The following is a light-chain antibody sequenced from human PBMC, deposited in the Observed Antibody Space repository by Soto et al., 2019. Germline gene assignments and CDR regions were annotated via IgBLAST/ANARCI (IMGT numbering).Light chain of an antibody. CDR1: QSVSSTY. CDR2: GAA. V-gene: IGKV3-20*01. J-gene: IGKJ2*01. CDR3: QHYGSSPPYT. Sequence: EIVLTQSPGTLSLSPGQTVSRSCRASQSVSSTYLAWYQQKPGQAPRLLIYGAAYRATGIPDRFSGSGSGTDFTLTISRLEPEDFAVYYCQHYGSSPPYTFGQGTKLEIK.